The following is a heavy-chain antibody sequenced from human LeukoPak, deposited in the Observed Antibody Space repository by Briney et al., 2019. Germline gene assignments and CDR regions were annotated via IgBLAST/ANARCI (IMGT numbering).Heavy chain of an antibody. CDR1: SGSTSDYY. CDR2: IYYRGTT. D-gene: IGHD1-1*01. CDR3: ARGPPRTGRERYFDY. Sequence: SETLSLTCTVSSGSTSDYYWNWIRQPPGKGLEWIGYIYYRGTTNYNPSLNSRATISLDSSKNQFSLRLNSVTAADTAIYYCARGPPRTGRERYFDYWGQGTPVSVSS. J-gene: IGHJ4*02. V-gene: IGHV4-59*01.